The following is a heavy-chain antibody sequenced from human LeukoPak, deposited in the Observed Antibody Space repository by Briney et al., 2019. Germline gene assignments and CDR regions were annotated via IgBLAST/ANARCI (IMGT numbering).Heavy chain of an antibody. V-gene: IGHV4-4*07. CDR1: GGSISSYY. D-gene: IGHD4-17*01. J-gene: IGHJ4*02. Sequence: SETLSLTCTVSGGSISSYYWSWIRQPAGKGLEWIGRIYTSGSTNYNPSLKSRVTMSVDTSKNQFSLKLSSVTAADTAVYYCARHVAHSTVTPFDYWGQGTLVTVSS. CDR2: IYTSGST. CDR3: ARHVAHSTVTPFDY.